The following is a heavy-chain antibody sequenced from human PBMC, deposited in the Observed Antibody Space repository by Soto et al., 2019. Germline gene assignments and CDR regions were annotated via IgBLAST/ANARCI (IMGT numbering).Heavy chain of an antibody. Sequence: GGSLRLSCSASGFTFITFAVHWVRQAPGKGLEWVAVISADGTNKYYADSVKGRFTISRDNSKNTLFLQMDSLRTEDTAMYYCARAPTSRFDYWGQGTLVTVSS. CDR2: ISADGTNK. V-gene: IGHV3-30-3*01. CDR3: ARAPTSRFDY. CDR1: GFTFITFA. J-gene: IGHJ4*02.